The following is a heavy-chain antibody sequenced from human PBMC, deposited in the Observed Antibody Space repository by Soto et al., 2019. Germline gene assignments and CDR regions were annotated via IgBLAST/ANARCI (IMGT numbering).Heavy chain of an antibody. CDR3: ARGSIVRRSNWFDP. J-gene: IGHJ5*02. CDR1: GASIRSGGYD. CDR2: IYCSGGT. V-gene: IGHV4-31*02. Sequence: TLSLACPVSGASIRSGGYDWSWIRQHPGKGLEWIGYIYCSGGTNYNPSLKSRVTISVDTSKNQFYLKLSSVTAADTDVYYSARGSIVRRSNWFDPWGQGTLVTVYS. D-gene: IGHD2-8*01.